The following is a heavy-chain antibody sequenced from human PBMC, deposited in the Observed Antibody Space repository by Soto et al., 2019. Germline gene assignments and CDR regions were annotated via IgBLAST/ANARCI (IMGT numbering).Heavy chain of an antibody. Sequence: ASVKVSCKASGYTFTRSGISWVRQAPGQGLEWMGWISTYNGDTNYAQTFQGKVTMATDTSTSTVHMEVRSLRSDDTAVYYCAREGVAPYYYYGMDVWGQGTPVTVSS. J-gene: IGHJ6*02. CDR2: ISTYNGDT. D-gene: IGHD5-12*01. CDR3: AREGVAPYYYYGMDV. V-gene: IGHV1-18*01. CDR1: GYTFTRSG.